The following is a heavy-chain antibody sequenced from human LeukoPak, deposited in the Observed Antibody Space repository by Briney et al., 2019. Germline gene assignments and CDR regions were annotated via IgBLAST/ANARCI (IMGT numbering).Heavy chain of an antibody. J-gene: IGHJ3*02. V-gene: IGHV4-34*01. CDR1: TGSLSGYS. Sequence: PSETLSLTCTVYTGSLSGYSWSWIRQSPGKGLEWIGEIHESRRTDYNPSLKSRVTISRDTSKNQFSLTLTSVTAADTAVYYCARDLTGTWAFDIWGQGTMVTVSS. CDR2: IHESRRT. CDR3: ARDLTGTWAFDI. D-gene: IGHD1-20*01.